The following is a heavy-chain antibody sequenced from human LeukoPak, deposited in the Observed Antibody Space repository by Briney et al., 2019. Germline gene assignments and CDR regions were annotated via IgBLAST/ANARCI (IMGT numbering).Heavy chain of an antibody. CDR1: GFTFSTYW. V-gene: IGHV3-74*01. D-gene: IGHD6-25*01. Sequence: GGSLRLSYAASGFTFSTYWMHWVRQVAGKGLVWVSRIDYDGSSTNYADSVKGRFTISRDNAKNTLYLQMNSLRAEDTAVYYCARLGSQGGVAALDYWGQGTLVTVSS. J-gene: IGHJ4*02. CDR2: IDYDGSST. CDR3: ARLGSQGGVAALDY.